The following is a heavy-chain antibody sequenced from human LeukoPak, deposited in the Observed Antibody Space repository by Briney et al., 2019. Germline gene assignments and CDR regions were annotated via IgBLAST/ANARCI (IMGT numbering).Heavy chain of an antibody. V-gene: IGHV4-59*08. CDR1: GGSISSYY. Sequence: SETLSLTCTVSGGSISSYYWSWIRQPPGKGLEWIGYIYYSGSTNYNPSLKSRVTISVDTSKNQFSLKLSSVTAADTAVYYCARSYYYGSTDYWGQGTLVTVSS. J-gene: IGHJ4*02. CDR3: ARSYYYGSTDY. CDR2: IYYSGST. D-gene: IGHD3-10*01.